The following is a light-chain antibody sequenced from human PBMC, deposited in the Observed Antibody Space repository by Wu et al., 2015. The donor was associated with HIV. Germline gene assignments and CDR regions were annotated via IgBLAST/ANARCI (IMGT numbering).Light chain of an antibody. V-gene: IGKV1-NL1*01. J-gene: IGKJ2*03. Sequence: DIQMTQSPSSLSASVGDKVTITCRASQDIRNSVAWLQQRPGQAPELLMYAASTLESGVPSRFSGTGYGTDFTLTISGLQPDDFATYYCQQHSSIPYSFGQGTRLDIK. CDR1: QDIRNS. CDR3: QQHSSIPYS. CDR2: AAS.